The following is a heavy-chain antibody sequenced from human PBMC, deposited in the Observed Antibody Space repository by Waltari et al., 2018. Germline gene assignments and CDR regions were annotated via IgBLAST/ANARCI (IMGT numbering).Heavy chain of an antibody. CDR3: ARLGSQKDFDI. Sequence: EVQLVESGGGLVKPGGSLRVSCAASGLTFSSYSMNWVSQAPGKGLEWVSSISSSSSYIYYADSVKGRFTISRDNSKNTLYLQMNSLTAEDTAVYYCARLGSQKDFDIWGQGTMVTVSS. D-gene: IGHD1-26*01. V-gene: IGHV3-21*01. CDR1: GLTFSSYS. CDR2: ISSSSSYI. J-gene: IGHJ3*02.